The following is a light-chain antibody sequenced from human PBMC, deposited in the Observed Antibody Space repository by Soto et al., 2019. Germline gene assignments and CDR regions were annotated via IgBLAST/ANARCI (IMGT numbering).Light chain of an antibody. CDR3: CSYAGSSTYD. CDR1: SSDVVSYNL. V-gene: IGLV2-23*01. J-gene: IGLJ1*01. Sequence: QSALTQPAAVAAYPGKSITIYCTGTSSDVVSYNLVSWYQQHPGKAPKLMIYEGSKGPSGVSNRFSGAKSVNTASLTISGLQAEDAADYYCCSYAGSSTYDFGSGTKLTGL. CDR2: EGS.